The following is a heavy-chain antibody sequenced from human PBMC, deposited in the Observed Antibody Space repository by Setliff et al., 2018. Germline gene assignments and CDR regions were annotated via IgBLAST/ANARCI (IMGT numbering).Heavy chain of an antibody. Sequence: PSETLSLTCTVSGGSISSSYWSWVRQAPGKGPEWVANIKEDGSEKYYADSAEGRFTISRDNAKNSLYLQLNSLRAEDTAVYYCARAKGTTMATQYFDYWGQGTLVTVSS. J-gene: IGHJ4*02. CDR3: ARAKGTTMATQYFDY. CDR1: GGSISSSY. D-gene: IGHD3-10*01. CDR2: IKEDGSEK. V-gene: IGHV3-7*01.